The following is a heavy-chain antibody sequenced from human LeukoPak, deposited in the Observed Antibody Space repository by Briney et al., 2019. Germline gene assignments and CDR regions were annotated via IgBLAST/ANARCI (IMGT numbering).Heavy chain of an antibody. CDR2: SNADNGNT. CDR3: ARGQYRSSWTFDS. CDR1: GHTFTNYA. Sequence: ASVKVSCKASGHTFTNYALHWVRQAPGQSLQWMGWSNADNGNTEYSLEFQGRVTISRDTSASTAYMELSSLRSEDTAVYYCARGQYRSSWTFDSWGQGTLVTVSS. J-gene: IGHJ4*02. D-gene: IGHD6-13*01. V-gene: IGHV1-3*02.